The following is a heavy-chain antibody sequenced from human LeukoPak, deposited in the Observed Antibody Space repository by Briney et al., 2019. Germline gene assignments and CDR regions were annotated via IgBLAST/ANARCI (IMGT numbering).Heavy chain of an antibody. Sequence: ASVKVSCKASGYTFTSYYMHWVRQAPGQGLEWMGWISAYNGNTNYAQKLQGRVTMTTDTSTSTAYMELRSLRSDDTAVYYCARDMYYYDSSGYPFDYWGQGTLVTVSS. CDR1: GYTFTSYY. D-gene: IGHD3-22*01. CDR3: ARDMYYYDSSGYPFDY. CDR2: ISAYNGNT. J-gene: IGHJ4*02. V-gene: IGHV1-18*04.